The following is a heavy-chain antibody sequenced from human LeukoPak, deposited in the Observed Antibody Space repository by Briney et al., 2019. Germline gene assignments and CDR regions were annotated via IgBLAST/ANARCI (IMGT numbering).Heavy chain of an antibody. Sequence: GGSLRLSCAASGFTFSSYTMNWVRQAPGKGLEWVSSISSSSTYINYADSVKGRFTISRDNAKNSLYLQMNSLRAEDTAVYYCARGGYPYDYYMDVWGKGTTVTVSS. D-gene: IGHD6-25*01. J-gene: IGHJ6*03. CDR1: GFTFSSYT. V-gene: IGHV3-21*01. CDR3: ARGGYPYDYYMDV. CDR2: ISSSSTYI.